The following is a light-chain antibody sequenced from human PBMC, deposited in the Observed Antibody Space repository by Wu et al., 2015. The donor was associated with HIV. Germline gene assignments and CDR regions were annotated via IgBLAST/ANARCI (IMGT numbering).Light chain of an antibody. CDR1: QSVSSSY. CDR3: QQYGSSPPYS. V-gene: IGKV3-20*01. Sequence: EIVLTQSPGTLSLSPGERATLSCRASQSVSSSYLAWYQQKPGQAPRLLIYGASSRATGISRLEPDDFAVYYCQQYGSSPPYSFGQGTKLEIK. CDR2: GAS. J-gene: IGKJ2*03.